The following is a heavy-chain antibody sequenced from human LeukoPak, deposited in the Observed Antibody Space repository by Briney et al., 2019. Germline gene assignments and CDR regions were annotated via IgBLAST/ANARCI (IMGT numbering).Heavy chain of an antibody. D-gene: IGHD3-22*01. V-gene: IGHV3-30*03. CDR1: GFSFSSYG. J-gene: IGHJ4*02. CDR3: ASAWHLGIVVVMLDS. CDR2: ISHDGSNK. Sequence: GGSLRLSCAASGFSFSSYGMHWVRQAPGKGLEWVAVISHDGSNKYYAVSVKGRFTISRDNSKNTLYLQMNSLRVEDTAVYYCASAWHLGIVVVMLDSWGQGTLVTVSS.